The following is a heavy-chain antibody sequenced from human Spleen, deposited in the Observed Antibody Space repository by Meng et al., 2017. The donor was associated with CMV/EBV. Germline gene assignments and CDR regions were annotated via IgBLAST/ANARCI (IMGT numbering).Heavy chain of an antibody. CDR2: ISPSSSNT. J-gene: IGHJ4*02. Sequence: GGSLRLSCAASEFSFSRYTMNWIRQAPGKGLEWVSSISPSSSNTYYADSVKGRFTISRDNAKNSLYLQMNSLRAEDMAVYYCARGVFYDPYFDYWGQGTLVTVSS. V-gene: IGHV3-21*01. CDR1: EFSFSRYT. D-gene: IGHD5/OR15-5a*01. CDR3: ARGVFYDPYFDY.